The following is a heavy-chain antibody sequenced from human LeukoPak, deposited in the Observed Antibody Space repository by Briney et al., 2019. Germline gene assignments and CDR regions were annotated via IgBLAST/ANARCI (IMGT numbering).Heavy chain of an antibody. Sequence: PGGSLRLSCAASGFTFSSYEMNWVRQAPGKGLEWVSYISSSGSTIYYADSVKGRFTISRDNAKNSLYLQMNSLRAEDTAVNYCARDGYYPKKNDYWGQGTLVTVPS. CDR3: ARDGYYPKKNDY. J-gene: IGHJ4*02. CDR2: ISSSGSTI. D-gene: IGHD3-3*01. CDR1: GFTFSSYE. V-gene: IGHV3-48*03.